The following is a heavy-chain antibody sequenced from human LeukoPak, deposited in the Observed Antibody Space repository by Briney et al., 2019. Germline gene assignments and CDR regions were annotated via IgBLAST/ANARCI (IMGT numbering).Heavy chain of an antibody. D-gene: IGHD2-2*01. J-gene: IGHJ6*02. Sequence: SETLSLTCTVSGGSISSYFWSWIRQPPGKGLEWIGYIYYTGSTNYNPSLNSRVAISVDTSKNQFSLKLSSVTAADTALYYCARDLGHCTTATCYAGYYGMDVWGQGTTVTVSS. CDR1: GGSISSYF. CDR2: IYYTGST. CDR3: ARDLGHCTTATCYAGYYGMDV. V-gene: IGHV4-59*12.